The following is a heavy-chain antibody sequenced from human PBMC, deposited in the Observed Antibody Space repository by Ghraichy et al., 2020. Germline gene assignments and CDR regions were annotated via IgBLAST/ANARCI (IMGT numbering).Heavy chain of an antibody. D-gene: IGHD4-11*01. J-gene: IGHJ6*02. CDR3: AKEINSAPSHYYYAMDV. CDR1: GFTFSNYA. V-gene: IGHV3-23*01. Sequence: GGSLRLSCAVSGFTFSNYAMSWVRQAPGKGLEWVSTISASGSSTYYADSVKGRFTISRDKSKDTLFLQMNSLRAADTAVYYCAKEINSAPSHYYYAMDVWGQGTTVTVSS. CDR2: ISASGSST.